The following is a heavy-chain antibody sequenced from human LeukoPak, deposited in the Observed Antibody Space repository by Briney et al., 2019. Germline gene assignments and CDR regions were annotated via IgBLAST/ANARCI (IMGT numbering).Heavy chain of an antibody. CDR3: ARTNTDFWSGHSLNTYAFDI. D-gene: IGHD3-3*01. J-gene: IGHJ3*02. V-gene: IGHV4-39*07. Sequence: SETLSLTCTVSGGSISSSSYYWGWIRQPPGKGLEWIGSIYYSRSTYYNPSLKSRVTISVDTSKNQFSLKLSSVTAADTAVYYCARTNTDFWSGHSLNTYAFDIWGQGTMVTVSS. CDR1: GGSISSSSYY. CDR2: IYYSRST.